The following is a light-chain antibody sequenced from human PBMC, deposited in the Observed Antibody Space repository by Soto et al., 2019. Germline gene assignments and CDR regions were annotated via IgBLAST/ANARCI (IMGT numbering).Light chain of an antibody. CDR1: QSVSSSY. V-gene: IGKV3-20*01. CDR2: CAS. CDR3: QQYGHSPPLT. J-gene: IGKJ4*01. Sequence: EIVLTQSPGTLSLSPGERATLSCRASQSVSSSYLAWYQQKPGQAPRLLIYCASSRATGTPDRFSGSGSGTDFTITISRLEPEDFAVYYCQQYGHSPPLTFGGGTKVEIK.